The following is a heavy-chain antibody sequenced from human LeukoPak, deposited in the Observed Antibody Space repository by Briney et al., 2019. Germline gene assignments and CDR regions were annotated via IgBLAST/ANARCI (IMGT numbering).Heavy chain of an antibody. Sequence: SETLSLTCAVSGGSISSSSYSWGWIRQPPGKRLEWIGNIHYSGSTYYDPSLESRVTIFVDTSKNQFSLKLNSVTVADTAVYYCARRGSSGHYMDVWGKGTTVTVSS. V-gene: IGHV4-39*01. CDR2: IHYSGST. J-gene: IGHJ6*03. D-gene: IGHD6-19*01. CDR3: ARRGSSGHYMDV. CDR1: GGSISSSSYS.